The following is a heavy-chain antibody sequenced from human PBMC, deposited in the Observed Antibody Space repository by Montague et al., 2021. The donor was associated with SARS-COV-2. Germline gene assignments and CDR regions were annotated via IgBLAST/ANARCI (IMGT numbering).Heavy chain of an antibody. D-gene: IGHD1-26*01. J-gene: IGHJ6*02. V-gene: IGHV3-30-3*01. CDR1: GFTFSSYA. CDR2: ISYDGSNR. CDR3: ARPRSGSYYSGMEV. Sequence: SLRLSCAASGFTFSSYAMHWVRQAPGKGLEWVAVISYDGSNRYYADSVKGRFTISRDNSKNTLYLQMNSLRAEDTAVYYCARPRSGSYYSGMEVWGQGTTVTVSS.